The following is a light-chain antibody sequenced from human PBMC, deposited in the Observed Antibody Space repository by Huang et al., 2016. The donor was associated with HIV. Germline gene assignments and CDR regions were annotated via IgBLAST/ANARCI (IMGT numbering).Light chain of an antibody. CDR1: QSVRRS. CDR3: QQYSKWPLT. CDR2: DAS. V-gene: IGKV3-11*01. J-gene: IGKJ4*01. Sequence: ESVLTQSPGTLSLSPGERSTLSCRASQSVRRSLAWYQQKPGQAPRLLIYDASARATGIPVRFSGSGSGTDCTLTISSLESEDFAVYYCQQYSKWPLTFGGGTKVEIK.